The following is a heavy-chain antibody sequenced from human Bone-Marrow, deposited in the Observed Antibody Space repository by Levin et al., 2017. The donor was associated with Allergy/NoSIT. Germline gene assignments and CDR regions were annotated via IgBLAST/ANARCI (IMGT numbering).Heavy chain of an antibody. J-gene: IGHJ4*02. V-gene: IGHV3-48*01. CDR3: AREFGGQPDY. D-gene: IGHD2-15*01. CDR1: GFTFSSYS. CDR2: ISSSSSTI. Sequence: QSGGSLRLSCAASGFTFSSYSMNWVRQAPGKGLEWVSYISSSSSTIYYADSVKGRFTISRDNAKNSLYLQMNSLRAEDTAVYYCAREFGGQPDYWGQGTLVTVSS.